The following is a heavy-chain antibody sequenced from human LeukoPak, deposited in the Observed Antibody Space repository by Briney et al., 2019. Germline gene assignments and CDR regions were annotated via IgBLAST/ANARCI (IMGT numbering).Heavy chain of an antibody. CDR3: AREDNLGSGSSPNDY. Sequence: VASVKVSCKASGYTFTGYYMHWVRQAPGQGLEWMGWINPNSGGTNYAQKFQGRVTMTRDTSISTAYMELSRLRSDDTAVYYCAREDNLGSGSSPNDYWGQGTLVTVSS. CDR1: GYTFTGYY. V-gene: IGHV1-2*02. CDR2: INPNSGGT. J-gene: IGHJ4*02. D-gene: IGHD6-19*01.